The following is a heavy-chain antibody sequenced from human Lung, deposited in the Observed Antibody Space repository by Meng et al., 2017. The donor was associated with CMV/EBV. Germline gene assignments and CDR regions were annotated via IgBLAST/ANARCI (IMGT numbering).Heavy chain of an antibody. Sequence: SGXXLVKPTETLTLTCTVSGFSLSNARMGVSWIRQPPGKALEWLAHIFSNDEKSYSTSLKSRLTISKDTSKSQVVLTMTNMDPVDTATYYFARIGWYDFWSGYYSFVDYWGHGTLVTVSS. D-gene: IGHD3-3*01. CDR2: IFSNDEK. J-gene: IGHJ4*01. CDR1: GFSLSNARMG. CDR3: ARIGWYDFWSGYYSFVDY. V-gene: IGHV2-26*01.